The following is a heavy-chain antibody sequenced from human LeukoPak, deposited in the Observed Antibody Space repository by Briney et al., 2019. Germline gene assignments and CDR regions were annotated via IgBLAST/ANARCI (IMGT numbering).Heavy chain of an antibody. V-gene: IGHV4-4*07. D-gene: IGHD3-16*01. J-gene: IGHJ5*02. Sequence: SETLSLTCTVSGGSIYAYYWNWVRQPAGKGLEWIGRIYSSGSTNYNPSLKSRVTISVDTSKNQFSLKLSSVAAADTAVYYCARLLKGASWFDPWGQGTLVTVSS. CDR1: GGSIYAYY. CDR3: ARLLKGASWFDP. CDR2: IYSSGST.